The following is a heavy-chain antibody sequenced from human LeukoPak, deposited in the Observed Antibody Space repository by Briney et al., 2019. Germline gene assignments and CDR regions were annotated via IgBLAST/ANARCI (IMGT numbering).Heavy chain of an antibody. Sequence: SGTLSLTCAVSGGSISSYYWSWIRQPPGKGLEWIGYIYYSGSTNYNPSLKSRVTISVDTSKNQFSLKLSSVTAADTAVYYCARADTVVINYFDYWGQGTLVTVSS. CDR2: IYYSGST. J-gene: IGHJ4*02. V-gene: IGHV4-59*12. D-gene: IGHD4-23*01. CDR3: ARADTVVINYFDY. CDR1: GGSISSYY.